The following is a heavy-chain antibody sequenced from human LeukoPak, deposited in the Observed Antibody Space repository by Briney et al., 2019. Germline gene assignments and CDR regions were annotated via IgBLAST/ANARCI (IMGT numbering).Heavy chain of an antibody. CDR3: AGDHGVAVAGTWGY. V-gene: IGHV1-18*01. J-gene: IGHJ4*02. D-gene: IGHD6-19*01. CDR1: GYTFTSFG. CDR2: ISAYNGNT. Sequence: ASVKVSCKASGYTFTSFGISWVRQAPGQGLEWMGWISAYNGNTDYSLKLQGRVTMTTDTSTSTAYMELRSLISDDTAVYYCAGDHGVAVAGTWGYWGQGTLVTVSS.